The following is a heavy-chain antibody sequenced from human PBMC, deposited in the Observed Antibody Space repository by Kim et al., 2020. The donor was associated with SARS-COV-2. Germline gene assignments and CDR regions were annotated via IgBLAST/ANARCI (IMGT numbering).Heavy chain of an antibody. J-gene: IGHJ3*02. CDR1: GGSISSGGYY. Sequence: SETLSLTCTVSGGSISSGGYYWSWIRQHPGKGLEWIGYIYYSGSTYYNPSLKSRVTISVDTSKNQFSLKLSSVTAADTAVYYCARARRGIVVDAFDIWGQGTMVTSLQ. CDR3: ARARRGIVVDAFDI. V-gene: IGHV4-31*03. CDR2: IYYSGST. D-gene: IGHD6-19*01.